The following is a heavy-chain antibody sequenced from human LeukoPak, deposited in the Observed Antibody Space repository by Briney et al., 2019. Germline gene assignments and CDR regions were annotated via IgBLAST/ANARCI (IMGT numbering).Heavy chain of an antibody. CDR1: GYTFTGYY. V-gene: IGHV1-2*02. CDR3: ARFVGATLIDH. D-gene: IGHD1-26*01. CDR2: IKPNSGGT. J-gene: IGHJ4*02. Sequence: ASVKVSCKASGYTFTGYYMHWVRQAPGQRLEWMGWIKPNSGGTNYAQKFQGRVTMTRDTSISTAYMELSRLRSADSAVYYFARFVGATLIDHWGQGTLVTVSS.